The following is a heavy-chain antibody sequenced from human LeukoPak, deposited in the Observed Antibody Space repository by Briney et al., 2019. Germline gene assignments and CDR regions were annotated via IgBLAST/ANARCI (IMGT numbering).Heavy chain of an antibody. J-gene: IGHJ2*01. CDR3: AKDRTVGASYWYFDL. CDR2: ISYDGSNK. Sequence: PGRSLRLSCAASGFTFSSYAMHWVRQAPGKGWEWVAVISYDGSNKYYADSVKGRFTISRDSSKNTLFLHMNTLRAEDTAIYYCAKDRTVGASYWYFDLWGRGTLVTVSS. D-gene: IGHD1-26*01. CDR1: GFTFSSYA. V-gene: IGHV3-30*04.